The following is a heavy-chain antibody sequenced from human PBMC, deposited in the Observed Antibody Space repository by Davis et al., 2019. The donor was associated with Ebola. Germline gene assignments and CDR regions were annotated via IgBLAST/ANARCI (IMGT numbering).Heavy chain of an antibody. CDR2: IYYSGST. CDR1: GGSISSGGYY. D-gene: IGHD4-11*01. J-gene: IGHJ6*03. Sequence: PSQTLSLTCTVSGGSISSGGYYWSWIRQHPGKGLEWIGYIYYSGSTYYNPSLKSRVTISVEPSKNQFSLKLSSVTAGDTAVYYCERAYSHDYSNARHYYYYYYYMDVWGKGTTVTVSS. CDR3: ERAYSHDYSNARHYYYYYYYMDV. V-gene: IGHV4-31*03.